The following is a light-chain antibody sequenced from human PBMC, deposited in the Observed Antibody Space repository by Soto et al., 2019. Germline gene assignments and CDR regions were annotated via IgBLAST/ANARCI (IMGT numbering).Light chain of an antibody. CDR1: PSVSSY. J-gene: IGKJ4*01. V-gene: IGKV3-11*01. CDR3: QQRSNWPLT. CDR2: DAS. Sequence: EIVLTQSPATLSLSPGERATLSCRASPSVSSYLAWYQQKPGQAPRLLIYDASNRATGIRARFSGSGSGTDFTLTISSLEPEDFAVYYCQQRSNWPLTFGGGTKVEIK.